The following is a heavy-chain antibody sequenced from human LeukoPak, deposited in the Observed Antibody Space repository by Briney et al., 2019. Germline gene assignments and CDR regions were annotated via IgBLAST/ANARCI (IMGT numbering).Heavy chain of an antibody. CDR3: AERFDY. CDR2: IKKDGSDK. CDR1: GFTFSSYW. Sequence: PGGSLRLSCAASGFTFSSYWMTWVRQAPGKGLEWVANIKKDGSDKYYVDSVKGRFTASRDNAKNSLSLQMNSLRAEDTAVYYCAERFDYWGQGTLVTVSS. V-gene: IGHV3-7*01. J-gene: IGHJ4*02. D-gene: IGHD6-25*01.